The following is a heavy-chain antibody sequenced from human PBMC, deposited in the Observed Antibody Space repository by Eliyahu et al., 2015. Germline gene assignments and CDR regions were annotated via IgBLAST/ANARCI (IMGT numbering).Heavy chain of an antibody. CDR2: INPNSGGT. V-gene: IGHV1-2*04. CDR3: ARGLYSSGWSGYFDY. Sequence: QVQLVQSGAEVKKPGASVXVSXKASGYTFTGYYMPWVRQXPGQGVEWMGWINPNSGGTNYAQKFQGWVTMTRDTSISTAYMELSRLRSDDTAVYYCARGLYSSGWSGYFDYWGQGTLVTVSS. D-gene: IGHD6-19*01. J-gene: IGHJ4*02. CDR1: GYTFTGYY.